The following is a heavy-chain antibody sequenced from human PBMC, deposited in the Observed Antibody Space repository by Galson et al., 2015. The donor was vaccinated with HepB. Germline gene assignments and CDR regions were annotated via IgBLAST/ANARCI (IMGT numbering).Heavy chain of an antibody. V-gene: IGHV1-3*01. D-gene: IGHD2-15*01. CDR3: AREDVVVVAAPGPFDY. Sequence: SVKVSCKASGYTFTSYAMHWVRQAPGQRLEWMGWINAGNGNTKYSQKFQGRVTITRDTSASTAYMELSSLRSEDTAVYYCAREDVVVVAAPGPFDYWGQGTLVTVSS. J-gene: IGHJ4*02. CDR2: INAGNGNT. CDR1: GYTFTSYA.